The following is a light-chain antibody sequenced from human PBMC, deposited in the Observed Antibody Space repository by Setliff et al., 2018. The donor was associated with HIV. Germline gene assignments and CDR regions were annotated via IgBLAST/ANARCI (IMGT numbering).Light chain of an antibody. J-gene: IGLJ1*01. CDR1: GSDIGSYDL. V-gene: IGLV2-23*02. CDR3: CSHAGSGTDI. Sequence: QSVLTQPASVSGSPGQSITISCTGTGSDIGSYDLVSWFQQHPGKAPKAIIYEVTKRPSGVSNRFSGSKSGNTASLTISGLQAEDEADYFCCSHAGSGTDIFATGTKVTVL. CDR2: EVT.